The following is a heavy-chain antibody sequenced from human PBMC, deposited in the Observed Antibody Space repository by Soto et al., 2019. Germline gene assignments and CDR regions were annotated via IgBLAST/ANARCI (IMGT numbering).Heavy chain of an antibody. J-gene: IGHJ6*02. V-gene: IGHV4-59*01. CDR1: GGSISSYY. D-gene: IGHD5-18*01. CDR2: IYYSGST. CDR3: ARVSGDTAMLTVLAV. Sequence: SETLSLTCTVSGGSISSYYWSWIRQPPGKGLEWIGYIYYSGSTNYNPSLKSRVTISVDTSKNQFSLKLSSVTAADTAVYYCARVSGDTAMLTVLAVWAQGTTDTVSS.